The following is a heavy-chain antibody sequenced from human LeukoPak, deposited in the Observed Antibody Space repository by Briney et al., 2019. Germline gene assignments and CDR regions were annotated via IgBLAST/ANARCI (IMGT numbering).Heavy chain of an antibody. CDR3: ARGAGQWLVPDY. D-gene: IGHD6-19*01. J-gene: IGHJ4*02. V-gene: IGHV4-61*01. CDR2: IYYSGST. CDR1: GGSVRSANSY. Sequence: SETLSLTCSVSGGSVRSANSYWSWIRQPPGKGLEWIGYIYYSGSTNYNPSLKSRVTISVDTSKNQSSLKLSSVTAADTAVYYCARGAGQWLVPDYWGQGTLVTVSS.